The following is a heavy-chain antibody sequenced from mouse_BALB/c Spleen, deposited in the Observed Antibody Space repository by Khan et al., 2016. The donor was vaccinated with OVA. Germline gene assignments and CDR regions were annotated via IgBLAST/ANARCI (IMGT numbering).Heavy chain of an antibody. Sequence: QIQLVQSGPELKKPGETVKISCKASGYTFTNYGMNWVKQAPGKGLKWMGWINTYTEEPTYADDFTGRFAFSLETSASTAYLQINNLKNEDTDTDFCASCGYWYFDVWGAGTTVTVSS. D-gene: IGHD1-1*02. J-gene: IGHJ1*01. CDR2: INTYTEEP. CDR1: GYTFTNYG. V-gene: IGHV9-3-1*01. CDR3: ASCGYWYFDV.